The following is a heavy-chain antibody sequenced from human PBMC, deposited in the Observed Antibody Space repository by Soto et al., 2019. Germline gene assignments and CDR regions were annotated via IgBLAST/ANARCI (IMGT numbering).Heavy chain of an antibody. J-gene: IGHJ4*02. Sequence: EVQLLESGGGLVQPGGSLRLSCAASGFTFSSYAMSWVRQAPGKGLEWVSAISGTGDSTYYADSVKGRFTISRDNSKNPLCLQIHSLRAEDTAVYYCATDRDSSGYYYRNYWGQGTLVTVSS. CDR2: ISGTGDST. CDR1: GFTFSSYA. CDR3: ATDRDSSGYYYRNY. D-gene: IGHD3-22*01. V-gene: IGHV3-23*01.